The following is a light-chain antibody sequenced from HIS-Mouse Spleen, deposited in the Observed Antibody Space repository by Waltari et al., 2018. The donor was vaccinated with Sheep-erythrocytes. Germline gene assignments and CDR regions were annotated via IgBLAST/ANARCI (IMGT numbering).Light chain of an antibody. CDR2: GKN. CDR3: NSRDSSGKV. V-gene: IGLV3-19*01. J-gene: IGLJ2*01. CDR1: SLRSYY. Sequence: SSELTQDPAVSVALGQTVRITCQGDSLRSYYASWYQQKPGQAPVLVIYGKNKRPSGIPYRFSGSSSGNTASLTITGAQAEDEADYYCNSRDSSGKVFGGGTKLTVL.